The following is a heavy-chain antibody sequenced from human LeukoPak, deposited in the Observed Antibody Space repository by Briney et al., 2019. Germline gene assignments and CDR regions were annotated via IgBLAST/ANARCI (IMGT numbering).Heavy chain of an antibody. CDR2: ISGSGGST. CDR3: AKDIFIWDTIVVVPAAAYDAFDI. J-gene: IGHJ3*02. D-gene: IGHD2-2*01. CDR1: GFTFSSYD. Sequence: PGGSLRLSCAASGFTFSSYDMSWVRQAPGKGLEWVSAISGSGGSTYYADSVKGRFTISRDNSKNTLYLQMNSLRAEDTAVYYCAKDIFIWDTIVVVPAAAYDAFDIWGQGTMVTVSS. V-gene: IGHV3-23*01.